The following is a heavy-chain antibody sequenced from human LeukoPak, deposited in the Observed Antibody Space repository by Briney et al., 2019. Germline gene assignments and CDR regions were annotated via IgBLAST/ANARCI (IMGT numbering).Heavy chain of an antibody. CDR1: GYSFTGYY. V-gene: IGHV1-18*04. D-gene: IGHD2-2*01. Sequence: ASVKVSCKASGYSFTGYYMHWVRQAPGQGLEWMGWISAYNGNTNYAQKLQGRVTMTTDTSTSTAYMELRSLRSDDTAVYYCARRTADWYFDLWGRGTLVTVSS. J-gene: IGHJ2*01. CDR2: ISAYNGNT. CDR3: ARRTADWYFDL.